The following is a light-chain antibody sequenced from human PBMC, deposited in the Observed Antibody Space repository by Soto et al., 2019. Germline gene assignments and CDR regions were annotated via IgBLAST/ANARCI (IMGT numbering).Light chain of an antibody. Sequence: EIVLTQFPDTLSLSPGEQATLSCRARQSVSNNYLAWYQQKPGQAPRLLIYGASNRATGIPDRFSGSGSGTDFTLTISRLEPEDFAVYYCQQYGSSGTFGQGTKVDI. CDR3: QQYGSSGT. CDR2: GAS. J-gene: IGKJ1*01. CDR1: QSVSNNY. V-gene: IGKV3-20*01.